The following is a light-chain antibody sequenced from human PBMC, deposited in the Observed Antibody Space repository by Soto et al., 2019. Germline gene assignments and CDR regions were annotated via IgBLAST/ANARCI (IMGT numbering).Light chain of an antibody. CDR1: QSISNW. J-gene: IGKJ4*01. V-gene: IGKV1-5*03. CDR3: QQYNSCSLT. CDR2: KTS. Sequence: DIQMTQSPSTLSASVGDRVTITCRASQSISNWLAWYQQKPGKAPKLLIYKTSNLASGVPSRFSGSGSGTEFSLTISSLQPDDFATYYCQQYNSCSLTFGGGTRVEVK.